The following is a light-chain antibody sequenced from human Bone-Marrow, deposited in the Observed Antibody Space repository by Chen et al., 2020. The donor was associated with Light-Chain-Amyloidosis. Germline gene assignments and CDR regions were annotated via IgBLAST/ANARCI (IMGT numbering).Light chain of an antibody. V-gene: IGLV2-23*02. CDR2: DVT. CDR1: SRDVGIYNL. Sequence: QYALTQPSSVSGSPAQSINISCTGTSRDVGIYNLVTWYQQHPGKAPKLMIFDVTKRPSGVSNRFSGSKSGNTASLTISGLQADDEADYYCCSYAGSTTYIVFGGGTKLTVL. J-gene: IGLJ2*01. CDR3: CSYAGSTTYIV.